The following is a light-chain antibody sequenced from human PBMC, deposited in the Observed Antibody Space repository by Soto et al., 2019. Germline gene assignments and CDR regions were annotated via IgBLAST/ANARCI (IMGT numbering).Light chain of an antibody. CDR3: QRRSNWPET. Sequence: EIALTQSPATLSLSPGERATLSCRASQSVSSYLAWYQQKPGQAPRLLIYDASNRATGIPARFRGSGSGKDFTLTISKLEPEDFAVYYCQRRSNWPETFGQGTKVEIK. CDR1: QSVSSY. V-gene: IGKV3-11*01. CDR2: DAS. J-gene: IGKJ1*01.